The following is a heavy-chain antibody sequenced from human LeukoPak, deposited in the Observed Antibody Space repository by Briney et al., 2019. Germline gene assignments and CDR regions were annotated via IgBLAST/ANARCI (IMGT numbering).Heavy chain of an antibody. J-gene: IGHJ6*02. CDR2: INPSGGST. V-gene: IGHV1-46*01. Sequence: ASVKVSCKASGYTFTSYYMHWVRQAPGQGLEWMGIINPSGGSTSYAQKFQGRVTMTRDTSTSTVYMELSSLRSEDTAVYYCAKDEGITIFGVVYNYYGMDVWGQGTTVTVSS. CDR1: GYTFTSYY. D-gene: IGHD3-3*01. CDR3: AKDEGITIFGVVYNYYGMDV.